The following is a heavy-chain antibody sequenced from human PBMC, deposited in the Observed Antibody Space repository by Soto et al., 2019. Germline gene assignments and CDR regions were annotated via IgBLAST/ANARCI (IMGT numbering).Heavy chain of an antibody. CDR3: ARQYLDITRCHGSMDV. CDR2: IYSDGNT. D-gene: IGHD2-2*03. J-gene: IGHJ6*03. CDR1: GFTVSNSY. Sequence: EVQLVESGGDLVQPGGSLRLSCAASGFTVSNSYMNWVRQAPGKGLEWVSVIYSDGNTYYTDSVKGLFTISRHNSESRLYLQMKSLRPEDTAVYYCARQYLDITRCHGSMDVWGKGTTVTVSS. V-gene: IGHV3-53*04.